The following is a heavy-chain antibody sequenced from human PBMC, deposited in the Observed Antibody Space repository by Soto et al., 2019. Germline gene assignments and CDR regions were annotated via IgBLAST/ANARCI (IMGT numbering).Heavy chain of an antibody. J-gene: IGHJ6*03. V-gene: IGHV3-64*01. Sequence: PGGSLRLSCAASGFTFSSYGMHWVRQAPGKGLEWVGTYYANSVQGRFTISRDNSKNTVYLQMGSLRPEDMAVYYCARRARPDFYYMDVWGKGTTVTVSS. D-gene: IGHD6-6*01. CDR3: ARRARPDFYYMDV. CDR1: GFTFSSYG. CDR2: VGT.